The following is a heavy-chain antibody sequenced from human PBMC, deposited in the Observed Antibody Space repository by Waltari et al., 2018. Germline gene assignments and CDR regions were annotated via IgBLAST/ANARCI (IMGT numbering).Heavy chain of an antibody. Sequence: VRLVESGGTVVQPGGPLRLSCTASGFSISEYYMDWLRQAPGKRLEWVGRSRYRAQSYSTDYGASVEGRFTISRDEAKNSLYLQMDRLKTDDTAVYFCSRAIFSSGFYYLDYWGQGTLVTVSS. V-gene: IGHV3-72*01. CDR1: GFSISEYY. CDR3: SRAIFSSGFYYLDY. J-gene: IGHJ4*02. D-gene: IGHD3-22*01. CDR2: SRYRAQSYST.